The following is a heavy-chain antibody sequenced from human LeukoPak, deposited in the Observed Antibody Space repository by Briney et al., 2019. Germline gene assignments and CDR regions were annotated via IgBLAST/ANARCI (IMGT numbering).Heavy chain of an antibody. CDR1: GYTFSNFG. J-gene: IGHJ4*02. D-gene: IGHD2-2*01. Sequence: GASVTVSFKASGYTFSNFGINWVRQAPGQGLEWIAWISGNNDNPNYGQKFQGRFTVTTDSSTSTAYMELRNLRSDDTAVYYCARDGTSTDDYWGQGTLVTVSS. CDR3: ARDGTSTDDY. V-gene: IGHV1-18*01. CDR2: ISGNNDNP.